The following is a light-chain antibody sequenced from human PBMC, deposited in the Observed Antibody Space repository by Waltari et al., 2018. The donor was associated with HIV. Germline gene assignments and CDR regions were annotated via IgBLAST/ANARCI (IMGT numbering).Light chain of an antibody. J-gene: IGKJ2*03. CDR1: QSVSSN. CDR3: QQYNNWPYS. CDR2: GAS. V-gene: IGKV3-15*01. Sequence: EIVMTQSPATLSVSPGERATLSCRASQSVSSNLAWYQQKPGQAPSLLIYGASTRATGIPARFSGSGSGKEFTITISSLQSEDFAVYYCQQYNNWPYSFGQGTKLEIK.